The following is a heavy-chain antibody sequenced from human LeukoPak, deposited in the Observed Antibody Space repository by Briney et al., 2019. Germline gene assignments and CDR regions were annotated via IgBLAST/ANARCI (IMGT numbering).Heavy chain of an antibody. CDR2: IYSGGST. V-gene: IGHV3-53*04. D-gene: IGHD1-1*01. Sequence: GGSLRLSCAASGFTVSSNYMSWVRQAPGKGLEWVSVIYSGGSTYYADSVKGRFTISRHNSKTTLYLQMNSLRAEDTAVYYCARGASGTTHAFDIWGQGTMVTVSS. J-gene: IGHJ3*02. CDR1: GFTVSSNY. CDR3: ARGASGTTHAFDI.